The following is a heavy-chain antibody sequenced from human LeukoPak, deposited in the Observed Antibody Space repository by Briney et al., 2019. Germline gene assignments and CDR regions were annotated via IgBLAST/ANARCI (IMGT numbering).Heavy chain of an antibody. J-gene: IGHJ4*02. V-gene: IGHV3-53*01. CDR1: GFTVSSNY. CDR3: AKSDCGSDGCKLLNY. D-gene: IGHD2-21*01. Sequence: GGSLRLSCAASGFTVSSNYMTWVRQAPGKGLEWVSGIYSGGSTYYADSVKGQFTISRDNFKNTVSLQMINLRAEDTAVYFCAKSDCGSDGCKLLNYWGQGILVTVSS. CDR2: IYSGGST.